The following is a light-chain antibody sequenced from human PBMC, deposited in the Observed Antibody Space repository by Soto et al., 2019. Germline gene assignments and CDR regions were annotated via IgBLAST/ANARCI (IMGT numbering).Light chain of an antibody. V-gene: IGKV1-5*03. CDR2: KAS. CDR3: QQYNSDPIM. J-gene: IGKJ5*01. CDR1: QSISDW. Sequence: DIQMTQSPSTLSASVGDRVTITCRASQSISDWLAWYQQKPGKAPKLLIYKASGLESGVPSRFSGSGSGTEFTLTITSLQPDDFATYYCQQYNSDPIMFGQGTRLEIK.